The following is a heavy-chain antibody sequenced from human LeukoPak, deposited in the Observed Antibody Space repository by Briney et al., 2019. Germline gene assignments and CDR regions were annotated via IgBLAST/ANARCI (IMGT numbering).Heavy chain of an antibody. CDR2: ISAGGGGS. CDR3: AKEAVRKFDFDY. J-gene: IGHJ4*02. CDR1: GFILSNYA. Sequence: GGSLRLSCAASGFILSNYAMSWVRQAPGKGLEWVSSISAGGGGSYYADSVKGRFTFSRDNSKYTLYLQMNSLRAEDTAVYYCAKEAVRKFDFDYWGQGTLVTVSS. D-gene: IGHD1-14*01. V-gene: IGHV3-23*01.